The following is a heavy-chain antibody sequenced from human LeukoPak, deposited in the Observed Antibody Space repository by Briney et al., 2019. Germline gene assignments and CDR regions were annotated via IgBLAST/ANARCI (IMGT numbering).Heavy chain of an antibody. V-gene: IGHV3-48*03. CDR3: ARGAGSYPFFDY. CDR1: GFTFGIYE. D-gene: IGHD1-26*01. CDR2: ISNSGNTI. Sequence: GGSLRLSCAASGFTFGIYEMNWVRQAPEKGPEWISYISNSGNTIYYGDSVKGRFTISGDNAKNSLYLQMNSLRAEDTAIYYCARGAGSYPFFDYWGQGTLVTVSS. J-gene: IGHJ4*02.